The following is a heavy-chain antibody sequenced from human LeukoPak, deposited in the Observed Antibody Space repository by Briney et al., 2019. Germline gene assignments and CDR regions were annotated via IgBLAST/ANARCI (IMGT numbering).Heavy chain of an antibody. V-gene: IGHV4-30-4*01. CDR1: GGSISSGDYY. Sequence: SETLSLTCTVSGGSISSGDYYWSWIRQPPGKGLEWIGYIYYSGSTYYNPSLKSRVTISVDTSKNQFSLKLSSVTAADTAVYYCARHGYDGYSYGYNYWGQGTLVTVSS. D-gene: IGHD5-18*01. CDR2: IYYSGST. CDR3: ARHGYDGYSYGYNY. J-gene: IGHJ4*02.